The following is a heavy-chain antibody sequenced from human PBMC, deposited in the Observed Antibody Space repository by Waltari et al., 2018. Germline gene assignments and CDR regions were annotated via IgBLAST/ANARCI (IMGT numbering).Heavy chain of an antibody. Sequence: QVQLQESGPGLVKPSETLSLTCTVSGGSISSYYWSWIRQPPGKGLEWIGYIYYSGSTNYNPSLKSRVTISVDTSKNQFSLKLSSVTAADTAVYYCARAFYPGFYYGMDVWGQGTTVTVSS. CDR2: IYYSGST. J-gene: IGHJ6*02. V-gene: IGHV4-59*08. CDR3: ARAFYPGFYYGMDV. CDR1: GGSISSYY. D-gene: IGHD3-16*01.